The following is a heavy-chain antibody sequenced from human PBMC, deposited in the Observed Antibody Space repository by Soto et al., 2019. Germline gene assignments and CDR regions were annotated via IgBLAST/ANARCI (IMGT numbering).Heavy chain of an antibody. CDR2: IYYSGIT. V-gene: IGHV4-39*01. J-gene: IGHJ4*02. CDR3: ARLVYDSSGYRPG. D-gene: IGHD3-22*01. Sequence: QLQLQESGPGLVKPSETLSLTCTVSGGSISSSSYYWGWIRQPPGKGLEWIGSIYYSGITYYNPSFKSRVTISVDTSKNQSSLKLSSVTAADTAVYYCARLVYDSSGYRPGWGQGTLVTVSS. CDR1: GGSISSSSYY.